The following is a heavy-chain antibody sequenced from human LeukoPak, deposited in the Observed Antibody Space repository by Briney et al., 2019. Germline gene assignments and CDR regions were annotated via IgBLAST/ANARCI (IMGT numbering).Heavy chain of an antibody. J-gene: IGHJ5*02. CDR1: GFTFSSYV. CDR3: AKDQSSWYSYGWFDP. D-gene: IGHD6-13*01. V-gene: IGHV3-23*01. CDR2: ISNSGDNT. Sequence: PGGSLRLSCAASGFTFSSYVMSWVRQAPGKGLEWVSAISNSGDNTYYADSVKGRFTISRDNSKNTLYLQMNSLRAEDTAVYYRAKDQSSWYSYGWFDPWGQGTLVTVSS.